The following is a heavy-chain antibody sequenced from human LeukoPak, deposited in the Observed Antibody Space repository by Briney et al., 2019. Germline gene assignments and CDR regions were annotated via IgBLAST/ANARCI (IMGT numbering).Heavy chain of an antibody. Sequence: PGGSLRLSCVASGFTVSSNYMSWVRQAPGKGLEWVSAIFSGGSTFYADSVTGRFTISRDNSKNSLYLQINSLRADDTAIYYCATEYKGYWGQGTLVTVSS. V-gene: IGHV3-53*01. CDR3: ATEYKGY. CDR1: GFTVSSNY. J-gene: IGHJ4*02. D-gene: IGHD2-15*01. CDR2: IFSGGST.